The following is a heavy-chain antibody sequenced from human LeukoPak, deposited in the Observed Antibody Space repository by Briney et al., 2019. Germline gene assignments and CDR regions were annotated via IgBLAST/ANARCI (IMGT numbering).Heavy chain of an antibody. CDR3: ARDRLGREMATILTVPELYGMDV. Sequence: AGGSLRLSCAASGFTFSRYWMHWVRQAPGKGLVWVSRINSDGSSTSYADSVKGRFTISRDNAKNTLYLQMNSLRAEDTAVYYCARDRLGREMATILTVPELYGMDVWGQGTTVTVSS. CDR1: GFTFSRYW. CDR2: INSDGSST. J-gene: IGHJ6*02. D-gene: IGHD5-24*01. V-gene: IGHV3-74*01.